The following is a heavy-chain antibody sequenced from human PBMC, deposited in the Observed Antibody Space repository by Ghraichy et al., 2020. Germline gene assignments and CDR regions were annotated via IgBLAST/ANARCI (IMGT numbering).Heavy chain of an antibody. D-gene: IGHD3-16*02. Sequence: GGSLRLSCAASGFTFSNYWMTWVRQAPGKGLEWVANIKSDGSEKYFVDSVKGRFTISRDNAENSLYLQMNSLRAEDTAVYYCARCYDSIWGSYPLNYWGQRTLVIVSS. V-gene: IGHV3-7*01. CDR1: GFTFSNYW. CDR2: IKSDGSEK. J-gene: IGHJ4*02. CDR3: ARCYDSIWGSYPLNY.